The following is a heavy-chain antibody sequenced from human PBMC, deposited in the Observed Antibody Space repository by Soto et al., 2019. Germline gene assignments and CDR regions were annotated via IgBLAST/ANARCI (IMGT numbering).Heavy chain of an antibody. V-gene: IGHV1-18*01. CDR2: ISAYNGNT. D-gene: IGHD3-10*01. CDR3: ARDEGFGQLSC. Sequence: QVQLVQSGAEVKKPGASVKVSCKASGYTFATYGLSWVRQAPGQGLEGLGWISAYNGNTNYAQKLQGRVTMTTDTSTSTAYMELRSLRSDDTDVYYCARDEGFGQLSCWGQGTLVTVSS. J-gene: IGHJ4*02. CDR1: GYTFATYG.